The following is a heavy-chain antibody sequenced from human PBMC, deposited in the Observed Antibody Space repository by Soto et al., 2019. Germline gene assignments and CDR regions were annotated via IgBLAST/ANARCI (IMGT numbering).Heavy chain of an antibody. CDR3: ATYSVGEGGRGY. CDR2: HSDST. D-gene: IGHD5-12*01. Sequence: LSLTCKVYGGSMYGQHWSGIRQRPGKGLEWIGHHSDSTSYNPSLKSRVTISTDTSKNQFSLKLSSVTAADTAVYYCATYSVGEGGRGYWGQGTLVTVSS. J-gene: IGHJ4*02. CDR1: GGSMYGQH. V-gene: IGHV4-4*09.